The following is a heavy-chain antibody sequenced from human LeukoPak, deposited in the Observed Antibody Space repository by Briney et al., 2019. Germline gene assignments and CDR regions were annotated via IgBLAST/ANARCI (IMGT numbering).Heavy chain of an antibody. CDR3: ARVTYSSSWYWWFDP. V-gene: IGHV4-61*02. D-gene: IGHD6-13*01. J-gene: IGHJ5*02. CDR2: IYTSGST. CDR1: GDSISSGSYY. Sequence: PSQTLSLTCAICGDSISSGSYYWSWIRQPAGKGLEWIGRIYTSGSTNYKSSLMSRVTISVDTSKNQFSLKLTSVTAADTAVYYCARVTYSSSWYWWFDPWGQGTLVTVSS.